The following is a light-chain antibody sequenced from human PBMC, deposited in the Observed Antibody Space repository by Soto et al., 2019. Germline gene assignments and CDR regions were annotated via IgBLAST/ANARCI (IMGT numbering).Light chain of an antibody. CDR2: DIS. Sequence: DIVLTQSPATLSLSPGETATLSCRSSQRVHYLAWYQQKRGQAPRLLIYDISTRASGVPTRFSGSGSGTEFTLTINNLEPEDFAVYYCQQRSSPTWTFGPGTKVDVK. CDR1: QRVHY. J-gene: IGKJ1*01. V-gene: IGKV3-11*01. CDR3: QQRSSPTWT.